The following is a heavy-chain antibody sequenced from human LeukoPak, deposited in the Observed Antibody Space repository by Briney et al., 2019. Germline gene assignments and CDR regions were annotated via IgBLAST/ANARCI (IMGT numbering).Heavy chain of an antibody. CDR1: GFTFSSYG. J-gene: IGHJ3*02. CDR3: AKDYDLDFWSGPRAFDI. Sequence: PGGSLRLSCAASGFTFSSYGMHWVRQAPGKGLEWVAFIRYDGSNKYYADSVKGRFTISRDNSKNTLYLQMNSLRAEDTAVYYCAKDYDLDFWSGPRAFDIWGQGTMVTVSS. D-gene: IGHD3-3*01. CDR2: IRYDGSNK. V-gene: IGHV3-30*02.